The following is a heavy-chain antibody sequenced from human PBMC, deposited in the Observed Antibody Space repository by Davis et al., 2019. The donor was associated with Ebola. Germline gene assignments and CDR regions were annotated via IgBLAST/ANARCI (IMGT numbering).Heavy chain of an antibody. CDR3: AKAKFSGSALIGH. D-gene: IGHD1-26*01. J-gene: IGHJ4*02. CDR1: GFTFGDYT. CDR2: INGVRGRI. V-gene: IGHV3-43*02. Sequence: GESLKISCATSGFTFGDYTMHWVRQAPGKGLEWVSFINGVRGRIDYADSVKGRFTISGDNSKNSLYLQMNSLTTEDTALYYCAKAKFSGSALIGHWGQGTLVTVSS.